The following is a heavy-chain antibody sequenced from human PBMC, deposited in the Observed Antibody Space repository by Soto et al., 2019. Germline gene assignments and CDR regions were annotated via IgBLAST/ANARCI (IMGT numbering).Heavy chain of an antibody. D-gene: IGHD3-3*01. Sequence: GGSLRLSCAASGFTFSSYGMHWVRQAPGKGLEWVAVISYDGSNKYYADSVKGRFTISRDNSKNTLYLQMNSLRAEDTAVYYCAKAAIFGVVIVWLDYWGQGTLVTVSS. CDR1: GFTFSSYG. CDR2: ISYDGSNK. J-gene: IGHJ4*02. CDR3: AKAAIFGVVIVWLDY. V-gene: IGHV3-30*18.